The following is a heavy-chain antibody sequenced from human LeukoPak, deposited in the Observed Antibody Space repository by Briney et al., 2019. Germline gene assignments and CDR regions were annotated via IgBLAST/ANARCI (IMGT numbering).Heavy chain of an antibody. CDR1: GFTFSSYE. Sequence: GGTLRLSCAASGFTFSSYEMNWVRQAPGKGLEWVSYISSSGSTIYYADSVKGRFTISRDNAKNSLYLQMNSLRAEDTAVYYCAKVPHLVYYMDVWGKGTTVTVSS. J-gene: IGHJ6*03. CDR2: ISSSGSTI. V-gene: IGHV3-48*03. CDR3: AKVPHLVYYMDV.